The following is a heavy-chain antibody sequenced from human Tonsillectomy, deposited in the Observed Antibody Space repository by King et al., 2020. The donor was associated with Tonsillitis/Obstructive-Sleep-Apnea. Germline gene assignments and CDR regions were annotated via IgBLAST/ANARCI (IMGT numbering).Heavy chain of an antibody. CDR2: INHSGRT. D-gene: IGHD2-2*01. CDR1: GGSFSGYY. CDR3: ARRCSSTSCYHDAFDI. Sequence: VQLQQWGAGLLKPSETLSLTCAVYGGSFSGYYWSCIRQPPGKGLEWIGEINHSGRTNYNPFLKSRVTISVDTSKNQFSLRLTSAIAADTAVYYCARRCSSTSCYHDAFDIWGQGTMVTVSS. V-gene: IGHV4-34*01. J-gene: IGHJ3*02.